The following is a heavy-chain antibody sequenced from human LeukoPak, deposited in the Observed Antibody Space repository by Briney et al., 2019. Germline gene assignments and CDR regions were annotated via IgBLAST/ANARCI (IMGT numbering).Heavy chain of an antibody. V-gene: IGHV4-59*01. J-gene: IGHJ4*02. Sequence: SETLSLTCTVSGGSISSYYWSWIRQPPGKGLEWIGYIYYSGSTNYNPSLKSRVTISVDTSKNQFSLKPSSVTAADTAVYYCARSVAAGYYFDYWGQGTLVTVSS. CDR3: ARSVAAGYYFDY. CDR1: GGSISSYY. CDR2: IYYSGST. D-gene: IGHD6-13*01.